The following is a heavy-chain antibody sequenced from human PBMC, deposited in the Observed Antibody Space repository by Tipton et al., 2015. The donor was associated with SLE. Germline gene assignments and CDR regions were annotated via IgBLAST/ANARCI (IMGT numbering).Heavy chain of an antibody. CDR2: INSDGSST. CDR3: ARRALTWAYYYYMDV. Sequence: SLRLSCAASGFTFSSYWMHWVRQAPGKGLVWVSRINSDGSSTSYADSVKGRFTISRDNAKNTLYLQMNSLRAEDTAVYYCARRALTWAYYYYMDVWGKGTTVTVSS. CDR1: GFTFSSYW. V-gene: IGHV3-74*01. J-gene: IGHJ6*03. D-gene: IGHD1-14*01.